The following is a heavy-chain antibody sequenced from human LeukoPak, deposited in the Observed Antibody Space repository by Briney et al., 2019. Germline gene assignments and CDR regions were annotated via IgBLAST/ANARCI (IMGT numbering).Heavy chain of an antibody. CDR2: IRYDGKTE. CDR3: VRDGMVTEPINY. V-gene: IGHV3-30*02. Sequence: GGSLRLSCVVSGFIFSNYGMHWVRQAPGKGLEWVAFIRYDGKTEHYADSVKGRLTVSRDTSKNTLYLQVNSLRVEATAVYYCVRDGMVTEPINYWGQGTLVTVSS. D-gene: IGHD2-21*02. CDR1: GFIFSNYG. J-gene: IGHJ4*02.